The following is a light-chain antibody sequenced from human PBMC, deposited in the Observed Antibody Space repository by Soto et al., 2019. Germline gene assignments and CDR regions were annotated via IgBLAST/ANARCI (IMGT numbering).Light chain of an antibody. CDR3: SSYTSSSTRV. CDR2: DIS. V-gene: IGLV2-14*01. Sequence: QSALTQPASVSGSPGQSITISCTGTSSDVGGYNYVSWYQQHPGKAPKLMIYDISNRPSGVSNRFSGSKSGNTASLTNSGLQNADEADYYCSSYTSSSTRVFGTGTKLTVL. J-gene: IGLJ1*01. CDR1: SSDVGGYNY.